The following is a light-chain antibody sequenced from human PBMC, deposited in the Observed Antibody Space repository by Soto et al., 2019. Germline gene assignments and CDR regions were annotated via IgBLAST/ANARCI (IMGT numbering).Light chain of an antibody. CDR1: QSISSW. Sequence: DIQMTQSPSILSASVGDRVTITCRASQSISSWLAWYQQKPGKAPNLLIHKASHLESGVPSRFSGSGYGTEFILTISSLQPDDFATYYCQQFSLYWAFGQGTKVDIK. J-gene: IGKJ1*01. CDR2: KAS. V-gene: IGKV1-5*03. CDR3: QQFSLYWA.